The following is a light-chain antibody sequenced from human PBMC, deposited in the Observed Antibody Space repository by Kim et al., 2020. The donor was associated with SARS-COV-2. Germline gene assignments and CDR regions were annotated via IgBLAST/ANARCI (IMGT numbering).Light chain of an antibody. CDR2: QDS. V-gene: IGLV3-1*01. CDR1: KLGDKY. J-gene: IGLJ1*01. Sequence: SYELTQPPSVSVSPGQTASITCSGDKLGDKYACWYQQKPGQSPVLVIYQDSKRPSGIPERFSGSNSGNTATLTISGTQAMDEAVYYCQAWANCTAVFGTG. CDR3: QAWANCTAV.